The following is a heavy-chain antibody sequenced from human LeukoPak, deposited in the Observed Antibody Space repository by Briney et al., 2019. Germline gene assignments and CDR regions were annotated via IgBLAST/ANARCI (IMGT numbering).Heavy chain of an antibody. D-gene: IGHD3-3*01. Sequence: PGGSLRLSCAVSGFTFSDHYFAWIRQAPGKGLEWISYISNSANTIYYADSVKGRFTISRDNAKNSLYLQMNSLRAEDTAVYYCARIGDFWSGYLNWGQGSLVTVSS. CDR2: ISNSANTI. CDR1: GFTFSDHY. J-gene: IGHJ4*02. CDR3: ARIGDFWSGYLN. V-gene: IGHV3-11*04.